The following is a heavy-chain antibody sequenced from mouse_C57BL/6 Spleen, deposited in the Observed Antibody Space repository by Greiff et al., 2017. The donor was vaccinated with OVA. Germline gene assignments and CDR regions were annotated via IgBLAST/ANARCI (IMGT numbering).Heavy chain of an antibody. CDR3: ARGGSLYYFDY. CDR1: GYTFTSYW. V-gene: IGHV1-50*01. Sequence: VQLQQPGAELVKPGASVKLSCKASGYTFTSYWMQWVKQRPGQGLEWIGEIDPSDSYTNYNQKFKGKATLTVDTSSSTAYMQLSSLTSEDSAVYYCARGGSLYYFDYGGQGTTLTVSS. CDR2: IDPSDSYT. J-gene: IGHJ2*01. D-gene: IGHD1-1*01.